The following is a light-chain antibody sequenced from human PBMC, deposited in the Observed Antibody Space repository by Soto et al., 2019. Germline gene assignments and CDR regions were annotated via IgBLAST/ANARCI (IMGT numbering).Light chain of an antibody. V-gene: IGLV2-8*01. Sequence: QSALTQPPSASGSPGQSVTISCTGTISDVGGYNYVSWYQQHPGKAPKLMIYEVSKRPSGVPDRFSGSKSGNTASLTVSGLQAEDEADYYCSSYAGSNTVVFGGGTKLTVL. CDR1: ISDVGGYNY. J-gene: IGLJ2*01. CDR2: EVS. CDR3: SSYAGSNTVV.